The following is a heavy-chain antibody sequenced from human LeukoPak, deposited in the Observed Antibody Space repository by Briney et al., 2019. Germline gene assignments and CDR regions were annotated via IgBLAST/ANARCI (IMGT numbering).Heavy chain of an antibody. CDR1: GYTFTGYY. J-gene: IGHJ4*02. CDR2: INPSSGGT. CDR3: ARGDVVGATDFDY. D-gene: IGHD1-26*01. V-gene: IGHV1-2*02. Sequence: ASVKVSCKASGYTFTGYYMHWVRQAPGQGLEWMGWINPSSGGTNYAQKFQGRVTMTRDTSISTAYMELSRLRSDDTAVYYCARGDVVGATDFDYWGQGTLVTVSS.